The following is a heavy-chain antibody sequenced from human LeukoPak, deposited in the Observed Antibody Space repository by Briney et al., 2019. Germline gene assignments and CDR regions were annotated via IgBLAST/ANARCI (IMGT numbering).Heavy chain of an antibody. CDR1: GFTVSSNY. CDR2: IYSGGST. Sequence: GGSLRLSCAASGFTVSSNYMSWVRQAPGKGLEWVSVIYSGGSTYYADSVKGRFTISRDNAKNSLYLQMNSLRAEDTAVYYCARDEPLVVVPGMSHGYWGQGTLVTVSS. D-gene: IGHD2-2*01. CDR3: ARDEPLVVVPGMSHGY. J-gene: IGHJ4*02. V-gene: IGHV3-66*01.